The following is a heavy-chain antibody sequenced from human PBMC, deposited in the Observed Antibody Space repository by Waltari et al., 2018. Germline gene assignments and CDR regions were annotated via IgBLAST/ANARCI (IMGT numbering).Heavy chain of an antibody. V-gene: IGHV4-34*01. CDR1: GGSFSGYY. CDR2: INHSGST. D-gene: IGHD1-26*01. CDR3: ARAIEPWENNWFDP. J-gene: IGHJ5*02. Sequence: QVQLQQWGAGLLKPSETLSLTCAVYGGSFSGYYWSWIRQPPGKGLEWIGEINHSGSTNYNPSLKSRVTISVDTSKNQFSLKLSSVTAADTAVYYCARAIEPWENNWFDPWGQGTLVTVSS.